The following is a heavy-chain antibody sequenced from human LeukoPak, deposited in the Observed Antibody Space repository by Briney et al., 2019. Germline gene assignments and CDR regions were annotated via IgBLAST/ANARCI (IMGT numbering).Heavy chain of an antibody. J-gene: IGHJ6*04. Sequence: GGSLRLSCAASGFTFSTYGIHWVRQAPGKGLEWVAVISVDGSNKYYADSVKGRFTISRDNSKNTLYLQMNSLRVEDTAVYYCAKAIGGTFYRNSYYYYGLDVWGKGTTVTVSS. CDR3: AKAIGGTFYRNSYYYYGLDV. V-gene: IGHV3-30*18. D-gene: IGHD1-26*01. CDR1: GFTFSTYG. CDR2: ISVDGSNK.